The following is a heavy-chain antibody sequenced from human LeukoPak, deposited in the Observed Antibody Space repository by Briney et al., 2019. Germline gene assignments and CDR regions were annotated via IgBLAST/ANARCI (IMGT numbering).Heavy chain of an antibody. Sequence: ASVKVSCKASGYSFTGYYMHWVRQAPGQGLEWMGWINPNSGGTNYAQKSQDRVTMTRDTSISTAYMELNRLRFVDTAVYYCANSNGDYWNWFDPWGQGTLVTVSS. V-gene: IGHV1-2*02. CDR3: ANSNGDYWNWFDP. J-gene: IGHJ5*02. CDR1: GYSFTGYY. CDR2: INPNSGGT. D-gene: IGHD4-17*01.